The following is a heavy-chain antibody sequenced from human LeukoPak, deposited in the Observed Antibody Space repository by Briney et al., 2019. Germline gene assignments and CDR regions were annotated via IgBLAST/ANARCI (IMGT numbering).Heavy chain of an antibody. D-gene: IGHD3-10*01. CDR1: GYTFTSYD. Sequence: ASVKVSCKASGYTFTSYDINWVRQATGQGLEWMGWMNPNSGNTGYAQKFQGRVTVTRNTSISTAYMELSSLRSEDTAVYYCARSLRITMVRGVIGYWGQGTLVTVSS. J-gene: IGHJ4*02. V-gene: IGHV1-8*01. CDR2: MNPNSGNT. CDR3: ARSLRITMVRGVIGY.